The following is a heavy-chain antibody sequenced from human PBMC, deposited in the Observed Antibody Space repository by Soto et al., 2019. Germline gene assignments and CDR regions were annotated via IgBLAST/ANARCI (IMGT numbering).Heavy chain of an antibody. CDR1: GDTFTDSS. CDR2: INPNSGDT. J-gene: IGHJ1*01. CDR3: AKGFYYDSSGYYSEYFQH. D-gene: IGHD3-22*01. V-gene: IGHV1-2*02. Sequence: ASVKVSCKTSGDTFTDSSLHWVRQAPGQGLEWMGWINPNSGDTNYAQKFQGRVTMTRDTSISTAYMELSRLRSDDTAVYYCAKGFYYDSSGYYSEYFQHWGQGTLVTVS.